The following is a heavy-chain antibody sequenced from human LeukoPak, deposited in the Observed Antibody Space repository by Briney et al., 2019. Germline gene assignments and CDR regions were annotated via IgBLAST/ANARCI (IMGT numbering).Heavy chain of an antibody. CDR3: ARHFGYDDTSDYQGVPDH. CDR1: GRSFSDYY. CDR2: IIHSGST. D-gene: IGHD3-22*01. J-gene: IGHJ4*02. Sequence: SETLSLTCAVYGRSFSDYYWSWIRQPPGKGLEWIGEIIHSGSTNYNPSLKSRVTISVDTSKNQFSLRLTSVTAADTAVYYCARHFGYDDTSDYQGVPDHWGQGSLVTVSS. V-gene: IGHV4-34*12.